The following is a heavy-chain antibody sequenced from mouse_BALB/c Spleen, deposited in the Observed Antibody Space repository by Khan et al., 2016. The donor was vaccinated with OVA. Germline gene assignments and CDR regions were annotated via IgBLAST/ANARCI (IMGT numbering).Heavy chain of an antibody. Sequence: QVQLKQSGTELVKPGASVKLSCKAYGYTFTNYDINWVRQRPEQGLEWIGWIFPGDDSTKYNEKFKDKATLTTDKSSSTAYMQLSRLTSEDSAVYICARRRGSMDYWGQGTSVTVAS. J-gene: IGHJ4*01. CDR2: IFPGDDST. CDR3: ARRRGSMDY. V-gene: IGHV1-85*01. CDR1: GYTFTNYD.